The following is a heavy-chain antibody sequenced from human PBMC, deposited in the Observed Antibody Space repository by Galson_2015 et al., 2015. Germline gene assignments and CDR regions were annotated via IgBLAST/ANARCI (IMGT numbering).Heavy chain of an antibody. D-gene: IGHD5-18*01. CDR1: GFTFSNAW. Sequence: SLRLSCAASGFTFSNAWMSWVRQAPGKGLEWVGRIKSKTDGGTTDYAAPVKGRFTISRDDSKNTLYLQMNSLKTEDTAVYYCTTAIGGYSYGYVDCWGQGTLVTVSS. CDR3: TTAIGGYSYGYVDC. CDR2: IKSKTDGGTT. J-gene: IGHJ4*02. V-gene: IGHV3-15*01.